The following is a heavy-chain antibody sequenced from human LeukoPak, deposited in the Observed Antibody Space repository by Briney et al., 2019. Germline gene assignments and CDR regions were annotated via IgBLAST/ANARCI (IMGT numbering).Heavy chain of an antibody. CDR3: AKDPRGYSYGLFDY. Sequence: GGSLRLSCPASGFTFSSYAMSWVRQAPGKGLEWVSAISGSGGSTYYADSVKGRFTISRDNSKNTLYLQMNSLRAEDTAVYYCAKDPRGYSYGLFDYWGQGTLVTVSS. J-gene: IGHJ4*02. CDR1: GFTFSSYA. D-gene: IGHD5-18*01. CDR2: ISGSGGST. V-gene: IGHV3-23*01.